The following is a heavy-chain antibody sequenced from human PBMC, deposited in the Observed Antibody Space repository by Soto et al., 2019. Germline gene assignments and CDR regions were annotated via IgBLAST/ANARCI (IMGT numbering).Heavy chain of an antibody. V-gene: IGHV4-59*01. CDR3: AKGRNYDILTAHHAFDY. Sequence: PSETLSLTCTVSGGSISSYYWSWIRQPPGKGLEWIGYIYHSGSTNYNPSLKSRVTISVDTSKNQFSLNLSSVTAADTARYYCAKGRNYDILTAHHAFDYWGQGTQVTVSS. J-gene: IGHJ4*02. CDR1: GGSISSYY. CDR2: IYHSGST. D-gene: IGHD3-9*01.